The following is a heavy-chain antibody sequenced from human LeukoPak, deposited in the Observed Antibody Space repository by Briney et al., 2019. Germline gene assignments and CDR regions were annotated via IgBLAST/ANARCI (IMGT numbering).Heavy chain of an antibody. CDR1: GYTFTGYY. V-gene: IGHV1-2*02. J-gene: IGHJ4*02. D-gene: IGHD2-15*01. CDR2: INPNSDST. Sequence: GASVKVSCKTSGYTFTGYYMHWVRQAPGQGLEWMGWINPNSDSTDYAQRFQGRVTMTRDTSISTVYMELNRLRSDDTAVYYCARGSGVAAQTHDYWGQGTLVTVSS. CDR3: ARGSGVAAQTHDY.